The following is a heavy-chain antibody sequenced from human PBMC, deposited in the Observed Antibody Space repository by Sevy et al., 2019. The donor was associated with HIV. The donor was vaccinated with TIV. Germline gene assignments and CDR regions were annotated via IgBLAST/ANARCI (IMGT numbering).Heavy chain of an antibody. J-gene: IGHJ4*02. D-gene: IGHD6-13*01. CDR1: GRTFRNYA. Sequence: ASVKVSCKASGRTFRNYALSWVRQAPGQGLEWMGGIIPMFETANYVQKFQGRVTITADESTNTAYMELSSLRSEDTAIYYCARSISWYASFDSWDQGTLVTVSS. CDR3: ARSISWYASFDS. V-gene: IGHV1-69*13. CDR2: IIPMFETA.